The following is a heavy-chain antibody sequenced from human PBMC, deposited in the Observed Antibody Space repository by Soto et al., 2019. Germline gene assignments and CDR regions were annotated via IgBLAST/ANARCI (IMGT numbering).Heavy chain of an antibody. D-gene: IGHD6-6*01. CDR1: GFTFSSYW. V-gene: IGHV3-7*05. CDR2: IKQDGSEK. CDR3: ARDLYSSSSPEDY. Sequence: PGGSLRLSCAASGFTFSSYWMSWVRQAPGKGLEWVANIKQDGSEKYYVDSVKGRFTISRDNAKNSLYLQMNSLRAEDTAVYYCARDLYSSSSPEDYWGQGTLVTVSS. J-gene: IGHJ4*02.